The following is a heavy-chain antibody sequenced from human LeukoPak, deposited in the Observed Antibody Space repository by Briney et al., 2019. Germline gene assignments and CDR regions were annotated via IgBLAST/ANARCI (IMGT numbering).Heavy chain of an antibody. CDR2: IKQDGSEK. V-gene: IGHV3-7*01. J-gene: IGHJ4*02. D-gene: IGHD3-9*01. CDR3: VRDAYYDPLTGLGESYYFDY. Sequence: GGSLRLSCAASGFTFSSYWMSWVRQAPGKGLEWVANIKQDGSEKYYVDSVKGRFTISRDSAKNSLYLQMKSLRVEDTAVYYCVRDAYYDPLTGLGESYYFDYWGQGTLVTVSS. CDR1: GFTFSSYW.